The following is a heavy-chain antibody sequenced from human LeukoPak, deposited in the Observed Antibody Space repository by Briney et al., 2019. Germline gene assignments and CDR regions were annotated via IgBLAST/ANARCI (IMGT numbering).Heavy chain of an antibody. V-gene: IGHV1-2*02. CDR2: INPNSGGT. Sequence: ASVKVSCKASGYTFTGYYMHWVRQAPGQGLEWMGWINPNSGGTNYAQKFQGRVTMTRDTSISTAYMELSSLTSDDTALYYCARGTYYDSSAYSGVRLFDYWGQGALVTVSS. D-gene: IGHD3-22*01. J-gene: IGHJ4*02. CDR1: GYTFTGYY. CDR3: ARGTYYDSSAYSGVRLFDY.